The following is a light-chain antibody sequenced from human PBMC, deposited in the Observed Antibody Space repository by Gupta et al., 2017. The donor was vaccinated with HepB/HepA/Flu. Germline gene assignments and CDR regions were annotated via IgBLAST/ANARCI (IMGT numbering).Light chain of an antibody. CDR3: SSYTSSSTVV. V-gene: IGLV2-14*03. CDR1: SSDVGGYNY. Sequence: QSALTQPASVSGSPGQSITISCTGTSSDVGGYNYVSWYQQHPGKAPKGRMYDVSNRPSGVSNRVSGSKSGNTESLTISGLQAEDEADEYCSSYTSSSTVVFGGGTKLTVI. CDR2: DVS. J-gene: IGLJ2*01.